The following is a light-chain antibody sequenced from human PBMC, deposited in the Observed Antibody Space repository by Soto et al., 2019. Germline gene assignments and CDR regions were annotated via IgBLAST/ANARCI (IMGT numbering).Light chain of an antibody. J-gene: IGKJ1*01. V-gene: IGKV1-9*01. CDR2: AES. Sequence: IQLTQSPSSLSASVGDRVTITCRASQDIAIYLASYHQKPGEAPNLMISAESPLYGGVQSRFSGSGPGPEFTLTISSLQPDDFAVYYCKQYDNGPPAWTFGQGTKVDIK. CDR1: QDIAIY. CDR3: KQYDNGPPAWT.